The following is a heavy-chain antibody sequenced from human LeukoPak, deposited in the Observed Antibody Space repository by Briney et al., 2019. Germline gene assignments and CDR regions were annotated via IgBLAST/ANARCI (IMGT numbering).Heavy chain of an antibody. V-gene: IGHV4-34*01. CDR2: INHTGST. CDR1: GGSFSGY. D-gene: IGHD6-19*01. Sequence: SETLSLTCAVYGGSFSGYWSWIRQPPGKGLEWIGGINHTGSTSYNPSLKSRVTISVDTSKNQFSLKLSSVTAADTAVYFCARRSHYSGWYVWGQGTLVTVSS. CDR3: ARRSHYSGWYV. J-gene: IGHJ1*01.